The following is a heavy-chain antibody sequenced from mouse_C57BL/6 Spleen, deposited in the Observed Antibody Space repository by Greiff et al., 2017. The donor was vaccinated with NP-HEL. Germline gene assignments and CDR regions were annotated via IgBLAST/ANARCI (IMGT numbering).Heavy chain of an antibody. Sequence: QVQLKESGPGLVQPSQSLSITCTVSGFSLTSYGVHWVRQSPGKGLEWLGVIWSGGSTDYNAAFISRLSISKDNSKSQVFFKMNSLQADDTAIYYCARTLVVATYYYAMDYWGQGTSVTVSS. CDR1: GFSLTSYG. J-gene: IGHJ4*01. D-gene: IGHD1-1*01. CDR2: IWSGGST. CDR3: ARTLVVATYYYAMDY. V-gene: IGHV2-2*01.